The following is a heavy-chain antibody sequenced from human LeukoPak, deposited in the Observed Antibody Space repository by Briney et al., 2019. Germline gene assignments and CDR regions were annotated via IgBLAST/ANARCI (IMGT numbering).Heavy chain of an antibody. J-gene: IGHJ4*02. CDR1: GGSISSYY. CDR3: ARAGGYSYGYVPFDY. CDR2: FYYSGST. V-gene: IGHV4-59*01. D-gene: IGHD5-18*01. Sequence: SETLSLTCTVSGGSISSYYWSWIRQPPGKGLEWIGYFYYSGSTNYNPSLKSRVTISVDTSKNQFSLKLSSVTAADTAVYYCARAGGYSYGYVPFDYWGQGTLVTVSS.